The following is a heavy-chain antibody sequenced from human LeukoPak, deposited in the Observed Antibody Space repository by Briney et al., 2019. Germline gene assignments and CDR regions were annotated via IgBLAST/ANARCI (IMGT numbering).Heavy chain of an antibody. CDR2: INHSGST. J-gene: IGHJ4*02. CDR1: GGSFSGYY. Sequence: PSETLSLTCAVYGGSFSGYYWSWIRQPPGKGLEWIGEINHSGSTNYNPSLKSRVTISVDTSKHQFSLKLSSVTAADTDVYYCARVGITMVRGVIITSGIYYFDYWGQGTLVTVSS. V-gene: IGHV4-34*01. CDR3: ARVGITMVRGVIITSGIYYFDY. D-gene: IGHD3-10*01.